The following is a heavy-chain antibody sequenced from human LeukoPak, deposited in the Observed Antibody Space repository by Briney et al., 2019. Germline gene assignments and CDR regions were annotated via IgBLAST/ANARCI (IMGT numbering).Heavy chain of an antibody. CDR3: ARDLVAAAGRPLGY. D-gene: IGHD6-13*01. CDR2: FDPEDGET. V-gene: IGHV1-24*01. CDR1: GYTLTELS. Sequence: ASVKVSCKVSGYTLTELSMHWVRQAPGKGLEWMGGFDPEDGETIYAQKFQGRVTITRDTSASTAYMELSSLRSEDTAVYYCARDLVAAAGRPLGYWGQGTLVTVSS. J-gene: IGHJ4*02.